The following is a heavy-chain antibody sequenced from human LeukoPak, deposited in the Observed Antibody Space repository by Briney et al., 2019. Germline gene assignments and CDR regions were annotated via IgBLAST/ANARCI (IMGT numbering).Heavy chain of an antibody. D-gene: IGHD2-8*01. J-gene: IGHJ4*02. CDR2: INPNSGGT. CDR1: GYTFTGYY. V-gene: IGHV1-2*02. Sequence: ASVKVSCKASGYTFTGYYMHWVRQAPGQGLEWMAWINPNSGGTNYAQKFQDRVTMTRDTSISTAYMELSRLRSDDTAVYYCAPTNDYYYYFDYWGQGTLVTVSS. CDR3: APTNDYYYYFDY.